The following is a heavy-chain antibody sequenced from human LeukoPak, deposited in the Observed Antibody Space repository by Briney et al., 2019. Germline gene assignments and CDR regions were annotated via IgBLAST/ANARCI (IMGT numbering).Heavy chain of an antibody. CDR2: ISYDGSNE. V-gene: IGHV3-30*04. J-gene: IGHJ6*03. Sequence: GGSLRLSCAASGFTFSSYVMHWVRQAPGKGLEWVAIISYDGSNEYYADSVKGRFTISRDNSKNTLYLQMNSLRAEDTAVYYCAKEGAPSYYYYMDVWGKGTTVTISS. D-gene: IGHD3-16*01. CDR1: GFTFSSYV. CDR3: AKEGAPSYYYYMDV.